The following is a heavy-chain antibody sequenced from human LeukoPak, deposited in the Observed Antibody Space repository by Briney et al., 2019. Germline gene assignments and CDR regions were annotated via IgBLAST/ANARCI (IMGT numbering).Heavy chain of an antibody. V-gene: IGHV4-39*01. CDR1: GGSISSSSYY. CDR3: ARLAGSSSSSMDV. CDR2: IYYSGST. D-gene: IGHD6-6*01. Sequence: PSETLSLTCTVSGGSISSSSYYWGWIRQPPGKGLEWIGSIYYSGSTYYNPSLKSRVTISVDTSKNQFSLKLSSVTAADTAVYYCARLAGSSSSSMDVWGKGTTVTVSS. J-gene: IGHJ6*04.